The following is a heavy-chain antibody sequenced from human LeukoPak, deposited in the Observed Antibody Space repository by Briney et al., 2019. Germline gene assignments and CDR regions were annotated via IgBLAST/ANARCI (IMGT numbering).Heavy chain of an antibody. CDR1: GFTFSSYG. CDR2: IWYDGSNK. D-gene: IGHD5-12*01. Sequence: GESLKISCAASGFTFSSYGMHWVRQAPGKGLEWVAVIWYDGSNKYYADSVKGRLTISRDNSKNMLYLQMNSLRAEDTAVYYCAKDLSGPASNWFDPWGQGTLVTVSS. V-gene: IGHV3-33*06. CDR3: AKDLSGPASNWFDP. J-gene: IGHJ5*02.